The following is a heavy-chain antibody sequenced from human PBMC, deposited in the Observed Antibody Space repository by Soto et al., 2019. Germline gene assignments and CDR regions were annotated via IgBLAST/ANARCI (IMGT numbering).Heavy chain of an antibody. Sequence: QVQLQESGPGLVKPSETLSLTCTVSGGSISSYYWSWIRQPAGKGLEWIGRIYTSGSTNYNPSLKGRVTMSVDTSKNQFSLKLSSVTAADTAVYYCARDRNIRYCSGGSCYWFDPWGQGTLVTVSS. J-gene: IGHJ5*02. D-gene: IGHD2-15*01. V-gene: IGHV4-4*07. CDR3: ARDRNIRYCSGGSCYWFDP. CDR2: IYTSGST. CDR1: GGSISSYY.